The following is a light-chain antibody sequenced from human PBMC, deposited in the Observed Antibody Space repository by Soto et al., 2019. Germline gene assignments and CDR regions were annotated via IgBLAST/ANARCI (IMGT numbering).Light chain of an antibody. J-gene: IGKJ1*01. CDR3: QQYGSSPPWT. Sequence: EIVLTQSPGTLSLSPGERATLSCRASQSVSSSYLAWYQQKPGQAPRLLIYGASSRATGIPDRFSGSGSGTDGTLTISRLEPEDFAVYYCQQYGSSPPWTFGQGTKVEIK. CDR1: QSVSSSY. CDR2: GAS. V-gene: IGKV3-20*01.